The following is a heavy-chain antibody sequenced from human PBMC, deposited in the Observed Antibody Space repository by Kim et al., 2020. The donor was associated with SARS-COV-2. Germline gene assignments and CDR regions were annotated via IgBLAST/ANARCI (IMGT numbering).Heavy chain of an antibody. CDR3: TLPPGYYYYYYGMDV. V-gene: IGHV3-15*01. Sequence: APVKGRFTISRDDSKNTLYLQMNSLKTEDTAVYYCTLPPGYYYYYYGMDVWGQGTTVTVSS. J-gene: IGHJ6*02. D-gene: IGHD1-1*01.